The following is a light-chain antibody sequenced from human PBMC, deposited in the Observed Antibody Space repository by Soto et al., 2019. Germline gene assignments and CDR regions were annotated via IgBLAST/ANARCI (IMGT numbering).Light chain of an antibody. CDR2: AAS. J-gene: IGKJ1*01. CDR3: QQYSSYWT. CDR1: QDIAIY. V-gene: IGKV1-9*01. Sequence: IQLTQSPSSLSASVGDRVTITCRASQDIAIYLAWYQQKPGEAPKLLIYAASTLYGGVPSRFSGSGSGTDFALTITSLQAEDFATYYCQQYSSYWTFGQGTKVDI.